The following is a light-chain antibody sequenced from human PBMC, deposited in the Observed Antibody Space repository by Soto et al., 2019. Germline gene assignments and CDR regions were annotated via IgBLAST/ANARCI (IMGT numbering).Light chain of an antibody. J-gene: IGKJ4*01. CDR3: QQYIDYPPLT. V-gene: IGKV3-15*01. Sequence: IVMTQSPATLSASPGERATLSCTASASLEGRLAWYQQKPGQAPRLLIHSTSTRATGVPARFSGSGSGREFTLTIISLQSEDCAVYYCQQYIDYPPLTFGGGTKVEIK. CDR1: ASLEGR. CDR2: STS.